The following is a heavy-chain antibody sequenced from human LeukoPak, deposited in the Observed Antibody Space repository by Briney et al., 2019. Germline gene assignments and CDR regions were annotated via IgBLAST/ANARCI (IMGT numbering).Heavy chain of an antibody. Sequence: GGSLRLSCAASGFTVSGTHMSWVRQAPGKRLEWVSAMYTGGTTYYADSVKGRFTISRDNSRNTLFLHMSSLRADDTAVYYCAKDEATSGGGLASWGQGTLVTVSS. CDR2: MYTGGTT. CDR3: AKDEATSGGGLAS. V-gene: IGHV3-53*01. J-gene: IGHJ4*02. CDR1: GFTVSGTH. D-gene: IGHD3-16*01.